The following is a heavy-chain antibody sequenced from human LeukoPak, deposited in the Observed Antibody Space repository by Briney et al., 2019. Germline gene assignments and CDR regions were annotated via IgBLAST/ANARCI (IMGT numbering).Heavy chain of an antibody. CDR2: MWYDGSNK. CDR1: GFTVSSHG. V-gene: IGHV3-33*01. CDR3: ARDISAGSYDS. J-gene: IGHJ4*02. D-gene: IGHD3-10*01. Sequence: PGGSLRLSCAASGFTVSSHGMLWVRQAPGKGLEWVALMWYDGSNKNYVDSVKGRFTISRDISKNTLLLQMNSLRVEDTAMYFCARDISAGSYDSWGQGTLVTVSS.